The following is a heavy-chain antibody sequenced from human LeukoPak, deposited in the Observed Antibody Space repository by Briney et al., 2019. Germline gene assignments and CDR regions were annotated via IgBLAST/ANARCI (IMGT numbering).Heavy chain of an antibody. V-gene: IGHV3-11*01. D-gene: IGHD3-9*01. CDR3: ARDGRYYDILTGYSYGMDV. Sequence: GGSLRLSCTASGFTFSDYYMNWIRQAPGKGLEWVSYISGSGSPIYYADSVKGRFTISRDNAKNSLYLQMNSLRAEDTAVYYCARDGRYYDILTGYSYGMDVWGQGTTVTVSS. CDR1: GFTFSDYY. CDR2: ISGSGSPI. J-gene: IGHJ6*02.